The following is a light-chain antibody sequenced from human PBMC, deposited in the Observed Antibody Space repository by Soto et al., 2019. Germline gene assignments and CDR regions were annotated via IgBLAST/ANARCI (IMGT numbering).Light chain of an antibody. CDR1: QSVSSN. J-gene: IGKJ4*01. CDR2: GAS. V-gene: IGKV3-15*01. CDR3: QQYNNWPPLT. Sequence: EIVMTQSPATLPVSPGERATFSCRASQSVSSNLAWYQQKPGQAPRLLIYGASTRATGVPARISGSGSGTEFSLTISSLQSEDFAVYYCQQYNNWPPLTFGGGTKVEIK.